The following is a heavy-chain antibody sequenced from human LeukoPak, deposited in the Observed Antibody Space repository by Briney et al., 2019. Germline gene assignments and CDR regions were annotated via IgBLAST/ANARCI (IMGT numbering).Heavy chain of an antibody. J-gene: IGHJ1*01. V-gene: IGHV3-69-1*01. Sequence: GGSLRLSCAASGFTFSDYYMNWARQAPGKGLEWVSSISSSSTIYYADSVKGRFIISRDNAKNSLYLQMNSLRAEDTAVYYCARAADIVVVPAAMQWYFQHWGQGTLVTVSS. CDR1: GFTFSDYY. D-gene: IGHD2-2*01. CDR2: ISSSSTI. CDR3: ARAADIVVVPAAMQWYFQH.